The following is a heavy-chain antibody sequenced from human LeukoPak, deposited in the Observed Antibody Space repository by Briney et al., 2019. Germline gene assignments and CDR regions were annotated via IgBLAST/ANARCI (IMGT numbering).Heavy chain of an antibody. J-gene: IGHJ6*03. D-gene: IGHD2-15*01. CDR3: SRAAVSPNYYYYYMDV. CDR2: IIPIFGTA. CDR1: GGTFSSYA. Sequence: ASVKVSCKASGGTFSSYAISWVRQAPGQGLEWMGGIIPIFGTANYAQKFQGRVTITTDESTSTAYMELSSLRSEDTAVYYCSRAAVSPNYYYYYMDVWGKGTTVTVSS. V-gene: IGHV1-69*05.